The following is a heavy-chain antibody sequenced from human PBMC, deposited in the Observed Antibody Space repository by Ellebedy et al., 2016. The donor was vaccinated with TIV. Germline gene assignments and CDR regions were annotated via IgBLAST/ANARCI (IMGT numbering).Heavy chain of an antibody. CDR1: GFTFNNYG. D-gene: IGHD3-10*01. CDR2: IDDSGDNT. J-gene: IGHJ4*02. Sequence: GESLKISCAASGFTFNNYGMSWVRQAPGKGLQWVSGIDDSGDNTFYADSVKGRFTISRGNSENTLYLQMNSLRAEDTAMYYCAKDSGWEHAYWGQGTLVTVSS. V-gene: IGHV3-23*01. CDR3: AKDSGWEHAY.